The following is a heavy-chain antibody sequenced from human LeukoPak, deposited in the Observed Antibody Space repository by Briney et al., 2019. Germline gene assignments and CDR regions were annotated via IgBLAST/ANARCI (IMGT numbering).Heavy chain of an antibody. Sequence: SVKVSCKASGYTFTSYGISWVRQAPGQGLEWMGGIIPIFGTANYAQKFQGRVTITTDESTSSAYMELSSLRSEDTAVYYCAREGELDTAMVLNYWGQGTLVTVSS. CDR3: AREGELDTAMVLNY. D-gene: IGHD5-18*01. CDR2: IIPIFGTA. V-gene: IGHV1-69*05. CDR1: GYTFTSYG. J-gene: IGHJ4*02.